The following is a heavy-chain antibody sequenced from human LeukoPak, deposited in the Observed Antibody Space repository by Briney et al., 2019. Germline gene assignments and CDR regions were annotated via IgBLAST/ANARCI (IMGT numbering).Heavy chain of an antibody. Sequence: GGSLRLSCAASGFTFSSYWMSWVRQAPGKGLEWVANIKQDGSEKYYVDSVKVRFTISRDNAKNSLYLQMNSLRAEDTAVYYCAKQPDKGYSYGYWGYFDYWGQGTLVTVSS. V-gene: IGHV3-7*01. J-gene: IGHJ4*02. CDR1: GFTFSSYW. D-gene: IGHD5-18*01. CDR3: AKQPDKGYSYGYWGYFDY. CDR2: IKQDGSEK.